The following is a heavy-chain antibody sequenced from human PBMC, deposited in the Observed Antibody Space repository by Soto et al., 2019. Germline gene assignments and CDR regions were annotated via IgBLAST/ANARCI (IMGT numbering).Heavy chain of an antibody. J-gene: IGHJ1*01. D-gene: IGHD3-10*01. CDR3: ARVNRVPDAEYFQH. CDR2: IYYSGST. Sequence: SETLSLTCTVSGGSISSGGYYWSWIRQHPGKGLEWIGYIYYSGSTYYNPSLKSRVTISVDTSKNQFSLKLSSVTAADTAVYYCARVNRVPDAEYFQHWGQGTLVTVSS. CDR1: GGSISSGGYY. V-gene: IGHV4-31*03.